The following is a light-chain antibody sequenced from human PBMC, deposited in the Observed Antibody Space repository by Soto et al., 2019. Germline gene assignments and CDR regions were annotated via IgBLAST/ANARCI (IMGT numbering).Light chain of an antibody. J-gene: IGKJ4*01. Sequence: DIQVTQSPSSLSASLGDRVTITCRASQSINKYLNWYQQKPGKAPKLLIYAASSLQSGVPSRFSASGSGTDLTLTISSLQPEYSATYYCQQSYNSPLSFAGGTNV. CDR1: QSINKY. CDR2: AAS. CDR3: QQSYNSPLS. V-gene: IGKV1-39*01.